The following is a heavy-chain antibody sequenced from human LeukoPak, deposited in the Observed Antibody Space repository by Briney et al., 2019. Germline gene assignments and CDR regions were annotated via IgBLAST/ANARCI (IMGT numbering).Heavy chain of an antibody. CDR1: GGTFSSYA. V-gene: IGHV1-69*06. Sequence: GASVKVSCKASGGTFSSYAISWVRQAPGQGLEWMGGIIPIFGTANYAQKFQGRVTITADKSTSTAYMELSSLRSEDTAVYYCAGTKYYYDSSGYYYFDYWGQGTLVTVSS. CDR2: IIPIFGTA. CDR3: AGTKYYYDSSGYYYFDY. J-gene: IGHJ4*02. D-gene: IGHD3-22*01.